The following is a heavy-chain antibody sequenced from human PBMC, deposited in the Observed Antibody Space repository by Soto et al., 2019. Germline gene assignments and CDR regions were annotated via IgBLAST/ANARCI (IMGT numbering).Heavy chain of an antibody. J-gene: IGHJ4*02. CDR2: IWNDGSKK. CDR3: TRGPWLVGDVTSFDY. V-gene: IGHV3-33*01. Sequence: QVQLVESGGGVVQPGRSLRLSCAASGFTFRTYGMHWVRQAPGKGLEWVALIWNDGSKKNYADSVKGRFTLSRDNSKNTLLLERNSLSAEDTAVYYCTRGPWLVGDVTSFDYWGQGTQVTVSS. CDR1: GFTFRTYG. D-gene: IGHD6-19*01.